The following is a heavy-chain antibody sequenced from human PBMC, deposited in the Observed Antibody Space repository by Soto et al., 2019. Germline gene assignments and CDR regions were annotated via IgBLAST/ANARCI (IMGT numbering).Heavy chain of an antibody. J-gene: IGHJ4*02. D-gene: IGHD2-15*01. CDR2: ISSSRNYI. CDR3: ARDGGYCSGGSCYSLYYFDY. Sequence: EVQLVESGGGLVKPGGSLRLSCAASAFTFSSYSMNWVRQAPGKGLEWVSSISSSRNYIYYADSVKGRFTISRDNAKNALYLQMNSLRAEDAAVYYCARDGGYCSGGSCYSLYYFDYWGQGILVTVSS. V-gene: IGHV3-21*01. CDR1: AFTFSSYS.